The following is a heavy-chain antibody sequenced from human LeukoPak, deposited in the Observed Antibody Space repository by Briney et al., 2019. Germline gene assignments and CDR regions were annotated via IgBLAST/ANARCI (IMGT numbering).Heavy chain of an antibody. CDR3: ARDPNSSSFDY. V-gene: IGHV4-59*12. CDR2: IYYSGST. CDR1: GGSISSYY. D-gene: IGHD6-13*01. J-gene: IGHJ4*02. Sequence: SETLSLTCTVSGGSISSYYWSWIRQPPGKGLEWIGYIYYSGSTNYNPSLKSRVTISVDTSKNQFSLKLSSVTAADTAVYYCARDPNSSSFDYWGQGTLVTVSS.